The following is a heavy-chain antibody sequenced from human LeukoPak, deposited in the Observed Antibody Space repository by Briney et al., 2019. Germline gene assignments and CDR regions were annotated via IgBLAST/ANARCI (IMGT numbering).Heavy chain of an antibody. CDR1: EFIVSINY. J-gene: IGHJ6*04. D-gene: IGHD3-10*02. Sequence: PGGSLRLSCAASEFIVSINYMNWVRQAPGKGLEWVPYISSSGSTIYYADSVKGRFTVSRDNAKNSLYLQMNSLRAEDTAVYYCAELGITMIGGVWGKGTTVTISS. CDR3: AELGITMIGGV. V-gene: IGHV3-48*03. CDR2: ISSSGSTI.